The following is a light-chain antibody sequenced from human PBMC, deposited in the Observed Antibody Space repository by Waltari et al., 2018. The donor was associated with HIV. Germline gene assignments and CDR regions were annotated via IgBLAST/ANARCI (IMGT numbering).Light chain of an antibody. V-gene: IGKV2-30*01. CDR3: MQDAHVLLT. Sequence: DVVLTQSPFSLTVLLGPPASIFCKSSQSLVYRDGNTYFNWFQPRPGQSPRRLSYKGSKLDYAVPDRFGGSRSGNDVKHKFSRVVAKDVGVYYCMQDAHVLLTLGGGTKVEIK. CDR1: QSLVYRDGNTY. J-gene: IGKJ4*01. CDR2: KGS.